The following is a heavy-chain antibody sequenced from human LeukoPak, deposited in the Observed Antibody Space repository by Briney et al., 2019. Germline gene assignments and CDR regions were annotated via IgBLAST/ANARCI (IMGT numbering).Heavy chain of an antibody. J-gene: IGHJ4*02. V-gene: IGHV4-38-2*01. CDR1: GYSISSGYY. CDR2: IYHSGST. D-gene: IGHD3-10*01. CDR3: ARGRHYYGSGSYSIPYYFDY. Sequence: PSETLSLTCAVSGYSISSGYYWGWIRQPPGKGLEWIGSIYHSGSTYYNPSLKSRVTISVDTSKNQFSLKLSSVTAADTAVYYCARGRHYYGSGSYSIPYYFDYWGQGTLVTVSS.